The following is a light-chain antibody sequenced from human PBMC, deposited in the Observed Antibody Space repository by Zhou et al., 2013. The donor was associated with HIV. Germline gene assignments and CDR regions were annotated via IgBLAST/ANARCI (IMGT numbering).Light chain of an antibody. J-gene: IGKJ2*01. CDR3: QQFEF. CDR1: QGGNA. CDR2: GSS. V-gene: IGKV3-20*01. Sequence: EVVLTQSPGTLSLSPEESATLFCKVSQGGNALTWIQKRRGQSPRLLIYGSSRRASGVPDRFIGSGSGTDFSLTINRVAREDFAVYFCQQFEFFGLGTALEI.